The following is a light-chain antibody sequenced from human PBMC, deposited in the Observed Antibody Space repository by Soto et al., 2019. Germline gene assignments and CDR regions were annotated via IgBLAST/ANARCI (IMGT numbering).Light chain of an antibody. Sequence: EIVLTQSPATLSLSPGERATLSCRASQSVGSSLAWYQQKPGQAPKLLIYDASNRATGIPARFSGSGSGTDLTLTISSLEPEDFTVYYCQHRSSWPRTFGPGTKVDFK. CDR2: DAS. CDR1: QSVGSS. CDR3: QHRSSWPRT. J-gene: IGKJ3*01. V-gene: IGKV3-11*01.